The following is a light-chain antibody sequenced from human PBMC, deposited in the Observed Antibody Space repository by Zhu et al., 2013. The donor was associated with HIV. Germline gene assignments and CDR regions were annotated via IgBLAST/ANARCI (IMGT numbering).Light chain of an antibody. J-gene: IGLJ2*01. CDR1: TSDIGGYNY. Sequence: QSALTQPASVSGSPGQSITISCTGTTSDIGGYNYVSWYQQHPGRAPKLIIYEVSNRPSGVSHRFSGSKSGNTASLTISGLQAEDDADYYCASYTSTTKLFGGGTKLTVL. CDR2: EVS. CDR3: ASYTSTTKL. V-gene: IGLV2-14*01.